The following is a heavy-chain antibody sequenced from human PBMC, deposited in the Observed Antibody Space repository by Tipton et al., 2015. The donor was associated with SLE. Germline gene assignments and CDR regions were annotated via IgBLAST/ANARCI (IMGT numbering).Heavy chain of an antibody. CDR2: IYYSGST. CDR3: ARGRQGGDWFDP. J-gene: IGHJ5*02. D-gene: IGHD3-16*01. Sequence: TLSLTCTVSGGSISSYYWSWIRQPPGKGLEWIGHIYYSGSTNYNPSLQSRVTISVDTSKNQFSLKLSSVTAAATAVYYCARGRQGGDWFDPWGQGTLVTVSS. CDR1: GGSISSYY. V-gene: IGHV4-59*01.